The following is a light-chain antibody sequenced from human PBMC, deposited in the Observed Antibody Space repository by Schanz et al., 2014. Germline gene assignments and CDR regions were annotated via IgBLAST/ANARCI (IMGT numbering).Light chain of an antibody. V-gene: IGKV4-1*01. CDR2: WAS. Sequence: DIVMTQSPDSLAVSLGERATINCKSSQSVLSSSNNKNYLAWYQQKPGQPPKLLIYWASTRESGVPDRFSGSGSWTDFALTISSLQAEDVAVYYCQQYYSIPQTFGPGTKVEIK. CDR1: QSVLSSSNNKNY. J-gene: IGKJ1*01. CDR3: QQYYSIPQT.